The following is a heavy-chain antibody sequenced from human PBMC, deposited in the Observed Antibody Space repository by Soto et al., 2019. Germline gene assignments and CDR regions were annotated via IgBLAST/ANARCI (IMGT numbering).Heavy chain of an antibody. CDR2: ISGSGDFT. Sequence: EVQMLESGGGLVQPGGSLRLSCAASGFTLSSYALSWVRQAPGKGLEWVSGISGSGDFTFDADSVRGRFTIPRDNSMNTLYLQVNSLSVEDTAVYYCARGPTIFGVGVDAFDIWGQGTMATVSS. CDR1: GFTLSSYA. D-gene: IGHD3-3*01. J-gene: IGHJ3*02. CDR3: ARGPTIFGVGVDAFDI. V-gene: IGHV3-23*01.